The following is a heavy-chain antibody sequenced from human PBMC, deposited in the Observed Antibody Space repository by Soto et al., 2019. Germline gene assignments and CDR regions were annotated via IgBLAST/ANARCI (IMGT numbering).Heavy chain of an antibody. D-gene: IGHD3-16*02. CDR1: GGSVSSGSYY. V-gene: IGHV4-61*01. J-gene: IGHJ4*02. Sequence: ETLSLTCTVSGGSVSSGSYYWSWIRQPPGKGLEWIGYIYYSGSTNYNPSLKSRVTISVDTSKNQFSLKLSSVTAADTAVYYCAREIRRLGELSGAFDYWGQGTLVTVS. CDR3: AREIRRLGELSGAFDY. CDR2: IYYSGST.